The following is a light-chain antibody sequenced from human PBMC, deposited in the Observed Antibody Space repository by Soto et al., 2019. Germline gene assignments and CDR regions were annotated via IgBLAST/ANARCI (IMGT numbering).Light chain of an antibody. J-gene: IGLJ2*01. CDR1: SSDVGGYNY. Sequence: QSALTQPASVSGSPGQPITISCTGTSSDVGGYNYVSWYQQHPGKAPKLMIYDVSNRPSGVSNRFSGSKSGNTASLTISGLQAEDEADYYCSSYTSSSTRKVVFGGGTKLTVL. CDR2: DVS. CDR3: SSYTSSSTRKVV. V-gene: IGLV2-14*01.